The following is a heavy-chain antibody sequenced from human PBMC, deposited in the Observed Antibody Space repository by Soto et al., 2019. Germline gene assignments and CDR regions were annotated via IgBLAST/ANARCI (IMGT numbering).Heavy chain of an antibody. CDR2: INPNSGGT. V-gene: IGHV1-2*02. CDR1: GYSFIGYY. CDR3: ARSLYTSGLYYFDF. Sequence: ASVKVSCKASGYSFIGYYMHWVRQAPGQGLEWMGWINPNSGGTDYAQKFQGRVTMTRDTSIGTVYMGLTSLTSDDTAVYYCARSLYTSGLYYFDFWGQGTLVTVSS. D-gene: IGHD6-19*01. J-gene: IGHJ4*02.